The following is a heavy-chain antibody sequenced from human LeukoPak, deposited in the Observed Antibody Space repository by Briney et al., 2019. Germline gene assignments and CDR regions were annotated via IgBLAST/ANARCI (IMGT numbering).Heavy chain of an antibody. CDR1: RFTFTNYW. CDR3: ARIGYSSSSLDY. Sequence: GRSLRLSCAASRFTFTNYWMSWDRQAPGKGLEWVANINQDGSVNYYMGSIKGRFTISRDNAKNSLFLQMNSLRADDTAVYYCARIGYSSSSLDYWGQGTLVTVSS. V-gene: IGHV3-7*01. J-gene: IGHJ4*02. CDR2: INQDGSVN. D-gene: IGHD6-6*01.